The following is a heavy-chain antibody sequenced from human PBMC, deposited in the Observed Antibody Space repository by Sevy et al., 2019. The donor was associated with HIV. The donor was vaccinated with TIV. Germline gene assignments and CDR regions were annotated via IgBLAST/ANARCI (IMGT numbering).Heavy chain of an antibody. CDR3: AKPLGYCSSTSCYGGYYYYYGMDV. V-gene: IGHV3-30*02. J-gene: IGHJ6*02. CDR1: GFTFSSYG. D-gene: IGHD2-2*01. CDR2: IRYDGSNK. Sequence: GGSLRLSCAASGFTFSSYGMHWVRQAPGKGLEWVAFIRYDGSNKYYADSVKGRFTISRDNSKNTLYLQMNSLRAEDTAVYYCAKPLGYCSSTSCYGGYYYYYGMDVWGQGTTVTVSS.